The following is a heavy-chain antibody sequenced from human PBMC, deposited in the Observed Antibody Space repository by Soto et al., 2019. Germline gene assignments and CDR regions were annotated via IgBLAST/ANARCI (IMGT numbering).Heavy chain of an antibody. V-gene: IGHV3-15*01. CDR3: TTGSTSTKNY. CDR2: IKSKADGGTT. Sequence: EVQLVESGGGVVIPGGSLRLSCAASGFTFSNAWLSWVRQAPGKGLEWVGRIKSKADGGTTDYTAPVKGRFTISRDDSKNTLYLQMNSLKIEDTAVYYCTTGSTSTKNYWGQGTLVTVSS. D-gene: IGHD6-6*01. J-gene: IGHJ4*02. CDR1: GFTFSNAW.